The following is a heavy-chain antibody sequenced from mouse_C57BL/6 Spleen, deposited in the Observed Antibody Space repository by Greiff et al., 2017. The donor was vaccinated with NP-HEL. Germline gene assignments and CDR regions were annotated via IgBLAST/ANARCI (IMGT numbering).Heavy chain of an antibody. V-gene: IGHV5-4*01. CDR2: ISDGGGYT. CDR3: AGDYERTGAWLAY. D-gene: IGHD2-12*01. Sequence: DVKLVESGGGLVKPGGSLKLSCAASGFTFSSYAMSWVRQTPEKRLEWVATISDGGGYTYYPDNVTGRFTISTDNAKNTPYLQMGHLKTEDTAMYDCAGDYERTGAWLAYWGQGTLVT. J-gene: IGHJ3*01. CDR1: GFTFSSYA.